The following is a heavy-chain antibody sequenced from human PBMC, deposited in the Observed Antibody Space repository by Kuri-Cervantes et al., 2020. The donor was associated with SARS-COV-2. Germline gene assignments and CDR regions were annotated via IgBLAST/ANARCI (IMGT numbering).Heavy chain of an antibody. CDR2: FDPEDGET. CDR3: ARGRLSSDYFDY. CDR1: GYTLTELS. J-gene: IGHJ4*02. Sequence: ASVKVSCKVSGYTLTELSMHWVRQAPRKGLEWMGGFDPEDGETIYAQKFQGRVTMTRDTSTSTVYMELSSLRSEDTAVYYCARGRLSSDYFDYWGQGTLVTVSS. D-gene: IGHD6-6*01. V-gene: IGHV1-24*01.